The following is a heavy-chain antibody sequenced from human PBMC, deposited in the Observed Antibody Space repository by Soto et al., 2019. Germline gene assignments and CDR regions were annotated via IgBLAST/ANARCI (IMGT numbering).Heavy chain of an antibody. D-gene: IGHD3-3*01. CDR1: GFTFSSYW. CDR2: IKQDGSEK. Sequence: EVQLVESGGGLVQPGGSLRLSCAASGFTFSSYWMSWVRQAPGKGLEWVANIKQDGSEKYYVDSVKGRFTISRDNAKNSLYLQMNSLRAEDTAVYYCARDRRSRYDFWSGTRGDAFDYWGQGTLVTVSS. V-gene: IGHV3-7*01. CDR3: ARDRRSRYDFWSGTRGDAFDY. J-gene: IGHJ4*02.